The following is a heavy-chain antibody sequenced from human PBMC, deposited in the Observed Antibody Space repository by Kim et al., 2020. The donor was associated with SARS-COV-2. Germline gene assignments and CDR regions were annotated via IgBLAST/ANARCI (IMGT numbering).Heavy chain of an antibody. CDR3: AQDKPRGSSGPFDY. Sequence: GGSLRLSCAASGFTFSSYAMSWVRQAPGKGLEWVSAISGNGGSTYYADSVKGRVTISSDNYKNTLYLQMNSLRAEDTDVYYCAQDKPRGSSGPFDYWGQGTLVTVSS. CDR2: ISGNGGST. J-gene: IGHJ4*02. V-gene: IGHV3-23*01. D-gene: IGHD6-19*01. CDR1: GFTFSSYA.